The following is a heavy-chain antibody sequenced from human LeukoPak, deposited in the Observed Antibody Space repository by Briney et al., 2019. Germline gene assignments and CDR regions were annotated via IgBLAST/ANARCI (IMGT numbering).Heavy chain of an antibody. V-gene: IGHV1-18*01. D-gene: IGHD2-2*01. CDR1: GYSFTTYG. CDR2: ISVDNGYR. Sequence: ASVTVSCKASGYSFTTYGVSWVRQAPGQGLEWMGWISVDNGYRDYAHNFQARVTMTTDTSTSTAYMELRSLRSDDTAVYYCARYRQCSSASCNTYYYYGMDVWGQGTTVTVSS. J-gene: IGHJ6*02. CDR3: ARYRQCSSASCNTYYYYGMDV.